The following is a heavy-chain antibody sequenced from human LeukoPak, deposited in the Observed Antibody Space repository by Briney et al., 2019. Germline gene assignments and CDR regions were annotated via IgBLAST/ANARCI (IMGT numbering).Heavy chain of an antibody. CDR3: AREQSQAGPTTVDY. CDR2: INIDGTNT. D-gene: IGHD1-14*01. CDR1: RFILKNSR. V-gene: IGHV3-74*03. Sequence: PGGPLRFTWIASRFILKNSRMHWAPYDSGKELLWVSRINIDGTNTKYADSVKGRFTISRDNAKNTLYLQMNTLRAEDTAVYYCAREQSQAGPTTVDYWGQGTLVTISS. J-gene: IGHJ4*02.